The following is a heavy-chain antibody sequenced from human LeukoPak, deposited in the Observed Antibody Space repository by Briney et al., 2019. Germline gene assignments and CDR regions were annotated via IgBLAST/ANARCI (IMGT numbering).Heavy chain of an antibody. V-gene: IGHV1-69*13. CDR1: GYTFISYD. D-gene: IGHD3-3*01. J-gene: IGHJ4*02. CDR3: ASTPDFWSGYYFDY. CDR2: IIPIFGTA. Sequence: ASVKVSCKASGYTFISYDINWVRQAPGQGLEWMGGIIPIFGTANYAQKFQGRVTITADESTSTAYMELSSLRSEDTAVYYCASTPDFWSGYYFDYWGQGTLVTVSS.